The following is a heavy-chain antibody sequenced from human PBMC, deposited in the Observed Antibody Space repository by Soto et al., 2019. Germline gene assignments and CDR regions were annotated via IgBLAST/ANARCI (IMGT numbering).Heavy chain of an antibody. Sequence: PGGSLRLSCAASGFTFSSYAMSWVRQAPGKGLEWVSAISGSGGSTYYADSVKGRFTISRDNSKNTLYLQMNSLRAEDTAVYDCAKDFLLIRSRTINWFDHCSQGTPVTVSS. CDR1: GFTFSSYA. V-gene: IGHV3-23*01. D-gene: IGHD6-19*01. CDR2: ISGSGGST. CDR3: AKDFLLIRSRTINWFDH. J-gene: IGHJ5*02.